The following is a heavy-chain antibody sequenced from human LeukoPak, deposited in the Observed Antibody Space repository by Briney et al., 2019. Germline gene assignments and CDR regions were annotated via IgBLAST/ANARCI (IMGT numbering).Heavy chain of an antibody. V-gene: IGHV4-39*01. Sequence: SETLSLTCTVSGGSISSSSYYWGWIRQPPGRGLEWNGSIYYSGSTYYNPSHKSRVTISVDTSKNQFSLKLSSVTAADTAVYYCATLGYCSGGSCYLGPVDYWGQGTLVTVSS. CDR3: ATLGYCSGGSCYLGPVDY. J-gene: IGHJ4*02. CDR1: GGSISSSSYY. D-gene: IGHD2-15*01. CDR2: IYYSGST.